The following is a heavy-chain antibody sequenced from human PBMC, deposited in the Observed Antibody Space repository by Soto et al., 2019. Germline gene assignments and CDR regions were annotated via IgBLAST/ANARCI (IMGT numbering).Heavy chain of an antibody. D-gene: IGHD4-17*01. J-gene: IGHJ4*02. CDR1: GYTFTDYY. Sequence: ASVKVSCKAYGYTFTDYYMHWVRQAPGQGLEWRGWINPNSGGTNYAQKFQGRVTMTRDTSISTAYMEVSRLRSDDTAVYYCARAVSTLLYYFDCWRQGTLGTVSS. CDR3: ARAVSTLLYYFDC. CDR2: INPNSGGT. V-gene: IGHV1-2*02.